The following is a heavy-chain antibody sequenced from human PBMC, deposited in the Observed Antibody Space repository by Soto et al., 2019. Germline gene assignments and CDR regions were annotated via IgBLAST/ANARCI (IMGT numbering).Heavy chain of an antibody. D-gene: IGHD4-17*01. Sequence: QVQLVESGGGVVQPGGSLRLSCAASGFTFGRHGMHWVRQAPGKGLEWVAVIGSDGARDSYADSMKGRFSISRDNGQNTLYLQINSLRVEDTAVYYCARDDDYPDNRLDYWGQGTLVTVSS. V-gene: IGHV3-33*01. J-gene: IGHJ4*02. CDR1: GFTFGRHG. CDR3: ARDDDYPDNRLDY. CDR2: IGSDGARD.